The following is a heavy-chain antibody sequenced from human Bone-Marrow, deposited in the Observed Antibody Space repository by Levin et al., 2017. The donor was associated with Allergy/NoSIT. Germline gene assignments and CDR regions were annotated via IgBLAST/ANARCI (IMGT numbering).Heavy chain of an antibody. V-gene: IGHV3-23*01. CDR3: AKAGAARGAYYFDS. CDR2: ISSVGDDT. D-gene: IGHD6-6*01. J-gene: IGHJ4*02. Sequence: GESLKISCAASGFIFSSYAMTWVRQAPGKGLEWVSAISSVGDDTYYTDSVRGRFTISRDNSKNRLYLHMKSLRADDTAIYYCAKAGAARGAYYFDSWGQGTLVTVSS. CDR1: GFIFSSYA.